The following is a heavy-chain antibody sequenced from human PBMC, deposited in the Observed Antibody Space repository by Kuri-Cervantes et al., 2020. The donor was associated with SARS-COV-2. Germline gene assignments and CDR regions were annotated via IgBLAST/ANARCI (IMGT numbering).Heavy chain of an antibody. J-gene: IGHJ4*02. V-gene: IGHV3-30-3*01. Sequence: GESLKISCAASGFTFSSYAMHWVRQAPGKGLEWVAVISYDGSNKYYADSVKGRFTISRDNSKNTLYLQMNSLRAEDTAVYYCARVRDEYSSSSPPDYWGQGTLVTVSS. CDR3: ARVRDEYSSSSPPDY. CDR1: GFTFSSYA. D-gene: IGHD6-6*01. CDR2: ISYDGSNK.